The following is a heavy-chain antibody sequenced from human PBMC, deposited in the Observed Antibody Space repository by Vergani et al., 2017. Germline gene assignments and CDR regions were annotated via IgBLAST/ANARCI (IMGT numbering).Heavy chain of an antibody. CDR2: IKNTVDST. CDR3: GRGSDNYN. J-gene: IGHJ4*02. D-gene: IGHD5-24*01. Sequence: EVQLLQSEGAVGQPGGSLRRSCVASGFTFSSHAMSWVRQGHGQGLEWVSRIKNTVDSTHYAVSVKGRFTISIDNSKNTLYLQMNSLRVADTAVYYCGRGSDNYNWGQGTLVTVSS. CDR1: GFTFSSHA. V-gene: IGHV3-23*01.